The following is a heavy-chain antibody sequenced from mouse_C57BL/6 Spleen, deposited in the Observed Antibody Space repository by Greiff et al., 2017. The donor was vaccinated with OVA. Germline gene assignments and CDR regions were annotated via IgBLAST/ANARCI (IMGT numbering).Heavy chain of an antibody. J-gene: IGHJ3*01. D-gene: IGHD2-1*01. CDR3: ARSKGNSFAY. V-gene: IGHV1-80*01. Sequence: QVQLKESGAELVKPGASVKISCKASGYAFRSYWLNWVKQRPGKGLEWIGQIYPGDGDTNYNGKFKGNATLTADKSSSTVYMQLSSLTSEDSAVYFCARSKGNSFAYWGQGTLVTVSA. CDR2: IYPGDGDT. CDR1: GYAFRSYW.